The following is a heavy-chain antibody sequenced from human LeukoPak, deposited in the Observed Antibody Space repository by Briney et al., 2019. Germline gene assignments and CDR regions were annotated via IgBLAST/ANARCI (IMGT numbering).Heavy chain of an antibody. V-gene: IGHV3-21*01. CDR1: GFTFSSYS. Sequence: GGSLRLSCAASGFTFSSYSMNWVRQAPGEGLEWVSSISSSSSYIYYADSVKGRFTISRDNAKNSLYLQMNSLRAEDTAVYYCARMKELYYYGSGTQDYWGQGTLVTVSS. CDR2: ISSSSSYI. D-gene: IGHD3-10*01. CDR3: ARMKELYYYGSGTQDY. J-gene: IGHJ4*02.